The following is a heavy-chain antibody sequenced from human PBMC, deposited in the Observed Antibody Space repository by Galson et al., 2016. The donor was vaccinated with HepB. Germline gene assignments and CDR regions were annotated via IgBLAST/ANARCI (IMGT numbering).Heavy chain of an antibody. Sequence: SLRLSCAASGFTLSTYSMNWVRQAPGKGLEWVSYISSGSSTIYYADSVKGRFTISRDNANSSLYLQMNSLGDEDTAVYYCARGWYSNSSPCFDYWGQGTLVTVSS. V-gene: IGHV3-48*02. J-gene: IGHJ4*02. CDR3: ARGWYSNSSPCFDY. D-gene: IGHD6-6*01. CDR1: GFTLSTYS. CDR2: ISSGSSTI.